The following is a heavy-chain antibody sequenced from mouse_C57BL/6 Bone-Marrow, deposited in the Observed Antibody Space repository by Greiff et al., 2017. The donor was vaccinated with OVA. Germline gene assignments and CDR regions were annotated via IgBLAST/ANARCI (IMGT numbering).Heavy chain of an antibody. V-gene: IGHV15-2*01. CDR1: DSEVFPLAY. CDR3: ARGGTDGHNGGWFAY. Sequence: VQLVESGSELRRPGSSVKLSCKDFDSEVFPLAYMRWVRPQPGHGFDWIGGILQSIGRTIYGEKFEDKATLDADTLSNTAYWELNRLTSEDSAIYYCARGGTDGHNGGWFAYWGQGTLVTVSA. D-gene: IGHD2-3*01. CDR2: ILQSIGRT. J-gene: IGHJ3*01.